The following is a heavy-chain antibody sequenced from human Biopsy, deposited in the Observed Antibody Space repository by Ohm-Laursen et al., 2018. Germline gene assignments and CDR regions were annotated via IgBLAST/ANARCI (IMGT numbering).Heavy chain of an antibody. J-gene: IGHJ1*01. CDR2: NIPILGTG. Sequence: VKISCKSPEGTFSNYGVNWVRQAPGQGLEWLGGNIPILGTGNYAQKFQDRVTVAADTSTSTATMELRSLRSDDTAVYYCATKLTGYFHHWGQGTLVIVSP. D-gene: IGHD3-9*01. V-gene: IGHV1-69*13. CDR3: ATKLTGYFHH. CDR1: EGTFSNYG.